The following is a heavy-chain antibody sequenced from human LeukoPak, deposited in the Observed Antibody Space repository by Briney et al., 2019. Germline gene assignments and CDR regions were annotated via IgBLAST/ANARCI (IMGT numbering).Heavy chain of an antibody. CDR2: IYYSGST. CDR1: GDSINIYY. CDR3: ARQVPYTSRPDY. D-gene: IGHD2-2*01. Sequence: SETLSLTCTVSGDSINIYYWTWIRQPPGKGLEWIGYIYYSGSTNYNPSLKSRVTISVDTSKNQFSLKLDSVTAADTAVYYCARQVPYTSRPDYWGQGTLVTVYS. J-gene: IGHJ4*02. V-gene: IGHV4-59*08.